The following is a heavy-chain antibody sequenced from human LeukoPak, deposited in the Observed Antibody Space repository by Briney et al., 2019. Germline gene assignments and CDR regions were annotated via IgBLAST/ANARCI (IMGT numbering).Heavy chain of an antibody. CDR1: GGTFSSYA. J-gene: IGHJ4*02. CDR3: AKLAVAGTGLFDY. Sequence: SVKVSCKASGGTFSSYAISWVRQAPGQGLEWMGGIIPIFGTANYAQKFQGRVTITADKSTSTAYMELSSLRSEDTAVYYCAKLAVAGTGLFDYWGQGTLVTVSS. D-gene: IGHD6-19*01. V-gene: IGHV1-69*06. CDR2: IIPIFGTA.